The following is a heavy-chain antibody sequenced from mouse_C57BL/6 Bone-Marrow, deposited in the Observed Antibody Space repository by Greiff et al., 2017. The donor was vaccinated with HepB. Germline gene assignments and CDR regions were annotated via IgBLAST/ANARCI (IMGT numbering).Heavy chain of an antibody. CDR3: ARPLGRGDFDY. Sequence: VQLKQSGGDLVKPGGSLKLSCAASGFTFSSYGMSWVRQTPDKRLEWVATISSGGSYTYYPDSVKGRFTISRDNAKNTLYLQMSSLKSEDTAMYYCARPLGRGDFDYWGQGTTLTVSS. CDR2: ISSGGSYT. CDR1: GFTFSSYG. J-gene: IGHJ2*01. V-gene: IGHV5-6*01. D-gene: IGHD1-1*01.